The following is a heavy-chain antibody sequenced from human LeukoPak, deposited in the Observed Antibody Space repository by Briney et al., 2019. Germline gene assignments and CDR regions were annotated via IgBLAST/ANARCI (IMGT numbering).Heavy chain of an antibody. CDR2: ISSSGRTI. CDR1: GFTFNSYE. CDR3: ASHLENFFNSSGWAVGY. D-gene: IGHD6-19*01. J-gene: IGHJ4*02. Sequence: GGSLRLSCAASGFTFNSYEMNWVRQAPGKGLEWVSYISSSGRTIHYADSVKGRFTISRDNAKNSLYLQMNSLRAEDTAVYYCASHLENFFNSSGWAVGYWGQGTLVTVSS. V-gene: IGHV3-48*03.